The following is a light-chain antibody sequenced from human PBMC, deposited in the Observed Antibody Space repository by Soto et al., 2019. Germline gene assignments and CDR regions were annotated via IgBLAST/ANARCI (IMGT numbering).Light chain of an antibody. V-gene: IGLV2-14*01. J-gene: IGLJ1*01. Sequence: QSALTQPASVSGSPGQSITISCTGTSSDVGGYNHVSWYQQHPGKAPKLIIYEVRNRPSGVSNRLSGSKSGYTASLTISGLQAEDEADYYCNSQTTSGIRVFGTGTKLTVL. CDR3: NSQTTSGIRV. CDR2: EVR. CDR1: SSDVGGYNH.